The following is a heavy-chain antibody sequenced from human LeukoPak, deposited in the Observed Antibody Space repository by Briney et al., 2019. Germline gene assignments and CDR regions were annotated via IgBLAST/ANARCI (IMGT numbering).Heavy chain of an antibody. CDR3: AREGHSSGHAPAFDI. Sequence: GGSLRLSCEAPGFTFSTSVMHWVRQAPGKGLEWVAGRFTHYVDSVKGRFTISGDNSKKTVYLQMNSLRPEDTAIYYCAREGHSSGHAPAFDIWGQGTMVTVSS. D-gene: IGHD3-22*01. V-gene: IGHV3-NL1*01. CDR1: GFTFSTSV. J-gene: IGHJ3*02. CDR2: RFT.